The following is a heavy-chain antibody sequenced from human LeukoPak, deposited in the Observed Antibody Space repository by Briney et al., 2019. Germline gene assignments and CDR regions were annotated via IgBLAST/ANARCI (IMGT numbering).Heavy chain of an antibody. V-gene: IGHV3-23*01. CDR2: ITASGPTT. D-gene: IGHD2-15*01. Sequence: GGSLRLSCAASGFTLTTYAMTWVRQAPGKGLEWVSGITASGPTTYYADSVKGRFTISRDNSNNTLYVQMNSLRAEDTAVYYCARDRCSGGSCHAADYWGQGTLVTVSS. CDR3: ARDRCSGGSCHAADY. CDR1: GFTLTTYA. J-gene: IGHJ4*02.